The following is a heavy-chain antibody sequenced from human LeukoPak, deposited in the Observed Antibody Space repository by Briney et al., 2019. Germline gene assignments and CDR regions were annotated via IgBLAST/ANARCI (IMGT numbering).Heavy chain of an antibody. CDR3: ARVITVYNDYEEVAESFQH. J-gene: IGHJ1*01. CDR1: AFTFSNYN. D-gene: IGHD4-17*01. Sequence: GGSLRLSCAASAFTFSNYNMNWVRQAPGKGLEWVSAISGSGGSTYYADSVKGRFTISRDNSKNTLYLQMNSLRAEDTAVYFCARVITVYNDYEEVAESFQHWGQGTLVTVSS. CDR2: ISGSGGST. V-gene: IGHV3-23*01.